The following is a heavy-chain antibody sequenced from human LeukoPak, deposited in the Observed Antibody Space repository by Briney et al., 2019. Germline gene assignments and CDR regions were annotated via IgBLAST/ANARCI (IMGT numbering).Heavy chain of an antibody. CDR3: ARAPRPNWGWSWFDP. D-gene: IGHD7-27*01. J-gene: IGHJ5*02. Sequence: SVKVSCKASGGTFSSYAISWVRQAPGQGLEWMGRIIPILGIANYAQKFQGRVTITADKSTSTAYMELSSLRSEDTAVYYCARAPRPNWGWSWFDPWGQGTLVTVSS. V-gene: IGHV1-69*04. CDR2: IIPILGIA. CDR1: GGTFSSYA.